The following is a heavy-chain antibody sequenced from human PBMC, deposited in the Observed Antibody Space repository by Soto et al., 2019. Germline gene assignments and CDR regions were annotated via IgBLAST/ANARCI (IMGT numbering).Heavy chain of an antibody. CDR1: GGSFSGYY. Sequence: QVQLQQWGAGLLKPSETLSLTCAVYGGSFSGYYWSWIRQPPGKGLEWIGEINHSGSTNYNPSLKRRVTISEDTSKNPFSLKLSSVTAADTAVYYCARSRAYSSSWSLPLDYWGQGTLVTVSS. V-gene: IGHV4-34*01. J-gene: IGHJ4*02. D-gene: IGHD6-13*01. CDR3: ARSRAYSSSWSLPLDY. CDR2: INHSGST.